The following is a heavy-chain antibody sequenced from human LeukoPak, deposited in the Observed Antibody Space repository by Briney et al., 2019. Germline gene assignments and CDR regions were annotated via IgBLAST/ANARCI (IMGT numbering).Heavy chain of an antibody. CDR2: ISDRSDKI. CDR1: GFMFRSYA. J-gene: IGHJ4*02. D-gene: IGHD3-22*01. CDR3: AKLGNYYESSTYPDY. Sequence: GGSLRLSCAASGFMFRSYAMIWVRQAPGKGLELISSISDRSDKIYYADSVSGRFSISRDNSQNTLFLQMNSLRAEDTAVYYCAKLGNYYESSTYPDYWGQGTLVTVSS. V-gene: IGHV3-23*01.